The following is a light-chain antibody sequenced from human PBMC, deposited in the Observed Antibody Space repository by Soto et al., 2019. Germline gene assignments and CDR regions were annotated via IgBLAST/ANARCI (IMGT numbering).Light chain of an antibody. CDR1: QSVSSN. V-gene: IGKV3-20*01. Sequence: ESVLTQSPGTLSLSPGERATLSCRASQSVSSNLAWYQQKPGQAPTLLIYAGSSRATGIPDRFSGSGSGTDFTLTISRMEPEDFAVYCCQQYGSSPRTFGQGTKVDIK. J-gene: IGKJ1*01. CDR3: QQYGSSPRT. CDR2: AGS.